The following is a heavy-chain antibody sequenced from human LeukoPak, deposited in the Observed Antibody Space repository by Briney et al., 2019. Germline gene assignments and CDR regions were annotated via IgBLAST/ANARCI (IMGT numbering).Heavy chain of an antibody. CDR2: ISPSGDIR. Sequence: GGSLRLSCAASGFTFSNHGMNWVRQAPGKGLEWVSGISPSGDIRYYADSVRGRFTISRDNSKNTLYLEVISLTAEDTAVYYCAKDDAWLRFGEWSQGTLVTVSS. J-gene: IGHJ4*02. D-gene: IGHD3-10*01. V-gene: IGHV3-23*01. CDR1: GFTFSNHG. CDR3: AKDDAWLRFGE.